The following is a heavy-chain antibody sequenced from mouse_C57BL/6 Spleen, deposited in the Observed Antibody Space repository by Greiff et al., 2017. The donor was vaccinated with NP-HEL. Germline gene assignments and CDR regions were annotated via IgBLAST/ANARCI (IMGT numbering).Heavy chain of an antibody. J-gene: IGHJ4*01. CDR2: INPGSGGT. D-gene: IGHD2-4*01. CDR3: ARENMEDYDPYYYAMDY. V-gene: IGHV1-54*01. CDR1: GYAFTNYL. Sequence: QVQLKESGAELVRPGTSVKVSCKASGYAFTNYLIEWVKQRPGQGLEWIGVINPGSGGTNYNEKFKGKATLTADKSSSTAYMQLSSLTSEDSAVYFCARENMEDYDPYYYAMDYWGQGTSVTVSS.